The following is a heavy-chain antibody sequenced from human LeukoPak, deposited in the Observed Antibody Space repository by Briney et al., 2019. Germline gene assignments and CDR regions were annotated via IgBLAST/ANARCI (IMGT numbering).Heavy chain of an antibody. J-gene: IGHJ4*02. CDR3: ARGGLSWCVDY. CDR1: GFTFSSYA. V-gene: IGHV3-30-3*01. D-gene: IGHD6-13*01. Sequence: EGSLRLSCAASGFTFSSYAMHWVRQAPGKGLEWVAVISYDGSNKYYADSVKGRFTISRDNSKNTLYLQMNSLRAEDTAVYYCARGGLSWCVDYWGQGTLVTVSS. CDR2: ISYDGSNK.